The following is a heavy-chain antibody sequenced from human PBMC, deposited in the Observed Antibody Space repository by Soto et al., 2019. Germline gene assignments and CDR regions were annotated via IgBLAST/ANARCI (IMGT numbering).Heavy chain of an antibody. J-gene: IGHJ4*02. CDR3: AKGGRQWLVTSDFNY. Sequence: VQLVESGGGVVQPGRSLRLSCAASGFTFSDYAMHWVRQAPGKGLEWVAVVSHDGRNTHYADSVKGRFTISRDSSKDTVSLEMTSLRAEDTADYYCAKGGRQWLVTSDFNYWGQGALVTVSS. CDR2: VSHDGRNT. D-gene: IGHD6-19*01. V-gene: IGHV3-30*18. CDR1: GFTFSDYA.